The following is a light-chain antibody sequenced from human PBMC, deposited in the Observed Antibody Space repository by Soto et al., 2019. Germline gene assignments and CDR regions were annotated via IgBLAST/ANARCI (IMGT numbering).Light chain of an antibody. V-gene: IGLV2-23*02. CDR1: SSDVGSYNL. J-gene: IGLJ2*01. CDR2: EVS. CDR3: CSYAGSSTFE. Sequence: QSALTQPASVSGSPGQSITISCTGTSSDVGSYNLVSWYQQHPGKARKLMIYEVSKRPSGVSNRFSGSKSGNTASLTISGLQAEDEADYYCCSYAGSSTFEFGGGTKLTVL.